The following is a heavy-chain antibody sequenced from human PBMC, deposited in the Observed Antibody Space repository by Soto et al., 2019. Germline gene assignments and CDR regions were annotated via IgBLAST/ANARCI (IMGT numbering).Heavy chain of an antibody. J-gene: IGHJ4*02. CDR2: IYYSGST. Sequence: QVQLQESGPGLVKPSQTLSLTCTVSGGSISSGDYYWSWIRQPPGKGLEWIGYIYYSGSTYYNPSLTSRVTISVDTYNNQFSLKLSSVTAEDTAVYYCARDPLVGATRGRPYWGQGTLVTVSS. CDR3: ARDPLVGATRGRPY. D-gene: IGHD1-26*01. CDR1: GGSISSGDYY. V-gene: IGHV4-30-4*01.